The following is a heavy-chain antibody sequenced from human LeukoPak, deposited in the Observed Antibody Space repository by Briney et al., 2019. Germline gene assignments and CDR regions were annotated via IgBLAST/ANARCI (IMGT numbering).Heavy chain of an antibody. V-gene: IGHV3-30*18. D-gene: IGHD2-2*01. CDR3: AKDRALEYQLPRPGAFDI. CDR2: ISYDGSNK. J-gene: IGHJ3*02. Sequence: PGGSLRLSCAASGFTFSSYGMHWVRQAPGKGLEWVAVISYDGSNKYYADSVKGRFTISRDNAKNSLYLQMNSLRAEDTALYYCAKDRALEYQLPRPGAFDIWGQGTMVTVSS. CDR1: GFTFSSYG.